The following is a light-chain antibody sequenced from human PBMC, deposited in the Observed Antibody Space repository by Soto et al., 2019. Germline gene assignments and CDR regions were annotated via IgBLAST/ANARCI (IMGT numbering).Light chain of an antibody. Sequence: DIVMTQSPLSLPVTPVEPSSISCSSSHSLLHSNGYNYLDWYLQKPGQSPQLLIYLGSNRASGVPDRFSGSGSGTDFTLKISRVEAEDVGVYYCMQGTHWPLTFGQGTRLEIK. CDR2: LGS. CDR3: MQGTHWPLT. V-gene: IGKV2-28*01. J-gene: IGKJ5*01. CDR1: HSLLHSNGYNY.